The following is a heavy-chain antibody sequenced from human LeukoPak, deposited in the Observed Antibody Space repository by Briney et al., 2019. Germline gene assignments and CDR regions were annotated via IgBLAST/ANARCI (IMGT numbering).Heavy chain of an antibody. Sequence: GRSLRLSCAASGFTFSSYGMHWVRQASGKGLEWVAVIWYDGRNKFYADSLKGRFTISRDNSKNTLYLQMNSLRAEDTAVYYCARDRSMDVWGQGTSVTVSS. CDR1: GFTFSSYG. CDR3: ARDRSMDV. V-gene: IGHV3-33*01. CDR2: IWYDGRNK. J-gene: IGHJ6*02. D-gene: IGHD6-13*01.